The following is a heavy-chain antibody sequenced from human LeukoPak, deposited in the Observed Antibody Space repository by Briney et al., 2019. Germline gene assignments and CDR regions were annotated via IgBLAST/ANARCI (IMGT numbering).Heavy chain of an antibody. CDR1: GGSICSYY. Sequence: SETLSLTCTVSGGSICSYYWSWIRQPAGKGLEWIGRIYTSGSTNYNPSLKSRVTMSVDTSKNQFSLKLSSVTAADTDVYYCARSSYSGNNWFDPWGQGTLVTVSS. V-gene: IGHV4-4*07. CDR3: ARSSYSGNNWFDP. J-gene: IGHJ5*02. CDR2: IYTSGST. D-gene: IGHD1-26*01.